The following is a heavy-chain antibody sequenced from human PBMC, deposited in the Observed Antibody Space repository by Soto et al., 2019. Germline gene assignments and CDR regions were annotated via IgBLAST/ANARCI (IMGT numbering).Heavy chain of an antibody. CDR2: IYWNDEK. D-gene: IGHD6-19*01. V-gene: IGHV2-5*01. Sequence: SGPTLVNPTQTLTLTCIFSGFSLRTSGVGVGWIRQPPGKALEWLGFIYWNDEKRYSTSLKSRLTITKDTSKDQVVLTMTNMDPVDTATYYCAKSGSSGWYGWFDPWGQGTLVTVSS. CDR1: GFSLRTSGVG. J-gene: IGHJ5*02. CDR3: AKSGSSGWYGWFDP.